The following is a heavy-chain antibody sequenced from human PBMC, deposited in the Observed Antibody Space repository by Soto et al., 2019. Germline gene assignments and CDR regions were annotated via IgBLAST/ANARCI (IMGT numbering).Heavy chain of an antibody. CDR3: AKQYNWTPDDP. Sequence: GGSLRLSCVASGFTLSSYAMAWVRQAPGKGLEWVSSITGTGDTTYYADSVEGRFTVSRDNSKNTLFLQVSSLRAEDTAIYYCAKQYNWTPDDPWGQGTVVTVSS. V-gene: IGHV3-23*01. J-gene: IGHJ5*02. CDR1: GFTLSSYA. CDR2: ITGTGDTT. D-gene: IGHD1-20*01.